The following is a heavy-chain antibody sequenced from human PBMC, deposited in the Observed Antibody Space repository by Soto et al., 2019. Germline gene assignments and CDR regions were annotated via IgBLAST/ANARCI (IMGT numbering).Heavy chain of an antibody. J-gene: IGHJ4*02. V-gene: IGHV3-74*01. Sequence: GGSLRLSCAASGFTFSSYWMHWFRQAPGKGLVWVSRINGDGSYTGYADSVKGRFTISRDNAKNTLYLQMNILRAEDTAVYFCARSLSTSPDYWGQGTLVTVSS. CDR2: INGDGSYT. D-gene: IGHD2-2*01. CDR1: GFTFSSYW. CDR3: ARSLSTSPDY.